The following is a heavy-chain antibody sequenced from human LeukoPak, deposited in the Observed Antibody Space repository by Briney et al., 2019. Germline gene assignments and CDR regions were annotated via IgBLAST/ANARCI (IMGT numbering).Heavy chain of an antibody. D-gene: IGHD1-1*01. J-gene: IGHJ4*02. CDR3: ARTMGNWNGQSAFFDH. V-gene: IGHV3-11*01. CDR2: ISNGGSTV. CDR1: GFTFSDNY. Sequence: PGGSLRLSCEASGFTFSDNYMSWIRQAPGKGLEWVSYISNGGSTVYHADSVQGRFTISRDNAKKSMYLQMNSLRDEDTAVYFCARTMGNWNGQSAFFDHWGQGTLVTVSS.